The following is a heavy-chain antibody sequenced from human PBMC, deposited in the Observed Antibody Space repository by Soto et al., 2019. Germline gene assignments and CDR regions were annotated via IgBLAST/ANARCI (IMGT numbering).Heavy chain of an antibody. Sequence: SETLSLTCAVYGGSFSGYYWSWIRQPPGKGLEWIGEINHSGSTNYNPSLKSRVTISVDTSKNQFSLKLSSVTAADTAVYYCANVPSTSSIAARPGRTYMDVWGKGTTVTVSS. CDR2: INHSGST. J-gene: IGHJ6*03. CDR3: ANVPSTSSIAARPGRTYMDV. D-gene: IGHD6-6*01. V-gene: IGHV4-34*01. CDR1: GGSFSGYY.